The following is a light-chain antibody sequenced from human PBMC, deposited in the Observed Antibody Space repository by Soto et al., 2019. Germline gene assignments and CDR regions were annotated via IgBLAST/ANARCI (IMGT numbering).Light chain of an antibody. CDR2: TNN. Sequence: QSVLTQPASVSGSPGQSITISCSGSSSNIGSNTVNWYQQLPGTAPKLLIYTNNKRPSGVPDRFSGSKSGTSASLAISGLQSDDEANYSCAAWDDSLNGYVFGTGTKLTVL. CDR1: SSNIGSNT. J-gene: IGLJ1*01. CDR3: AAWDDSLNGYV. V-gene: IGLV1-44*01.